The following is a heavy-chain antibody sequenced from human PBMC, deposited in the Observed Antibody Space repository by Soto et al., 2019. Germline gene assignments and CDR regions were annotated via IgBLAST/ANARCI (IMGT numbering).Heavy chain of an antibody. V-gene: IGHV5-51*01. CDR1: GYSFTSYW. D-gene: IGHD6-13*01. CDR3: ARHLVERDSSSWSSSSYSKNL. CDR2: IYPGDSDT. Sequence: GESLKISCKGSGYSFTSYWIGWVRQMPGKGLEWMGIIYPGDSDTRYSPSFQGQVTISADKSISTAYLQWSSLKASDTAMYYCARHLVERDSSSWSSSSYSKNLWGQGT. J-gene: IGHJ3*01.